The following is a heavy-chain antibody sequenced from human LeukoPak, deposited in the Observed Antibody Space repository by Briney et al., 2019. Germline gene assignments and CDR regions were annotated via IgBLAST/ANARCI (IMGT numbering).Heavy chain of an antibody. D-gene: IGHD1-1*01. CDR2: LWYDGANK. CDR1: GFTFSNYG. CDR3: ARDPSGSWNDVGTFDS. J-gene: IGHJ4*02. Sequence: GGSLRLSCAASGFTFSNYGMPWVRQAPGKGLEWVALLWYDGANKNYADSVKGRFTISRDNSKNTVYLQMTSLRAEDTALYYCARDPSGSWNDVGTFDSWGQGTLVSVSS. V-gene: IGHV3-33*01.